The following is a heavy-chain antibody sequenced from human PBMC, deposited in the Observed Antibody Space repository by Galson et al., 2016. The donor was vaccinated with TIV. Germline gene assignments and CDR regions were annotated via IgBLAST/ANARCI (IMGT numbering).Heavy chain of an antibody. D-gene: IGHD2-21*01. J-gene: IGHJ6*02. V-gene: IGHV3-66*02. Sequence: SLRLSCAASELIVTDNYMTWVRQAPGRGLEWVALIADDGSTFYSDSVKGRFTISRDSSKNVVNLQMNRLRPEDTAVYFCAKDRRHCGNECFLRYYYGMDVWGQGTTVTVSS. CDR3: AKDRRHCGNECFLRYYYGMDV. CDR2: IADDGST. CDR1: ELIVTDNY.